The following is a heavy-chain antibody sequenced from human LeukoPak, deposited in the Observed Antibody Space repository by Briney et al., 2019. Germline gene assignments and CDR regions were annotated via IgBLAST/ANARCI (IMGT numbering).Heavy chain of an antibody. V-gene: IGHV4-39*01. J-gene: IGHJ4*02. Sequence: PSETLSLTCTLXVGSIXSSXXYWXXXXXPPGEGLEWTASIYYSGNTXYNXSLKSRVTISXDTSKNQFSLKLSSMTDADTAVXXXAXRIRWNYYFDSWGQGTLVTVSS. CDR3: AXRIRWNYYFDS. D-gene: IGHD1-1*01. CDR2: IYYSGNT. CDR1: VGSIXSSXXY.